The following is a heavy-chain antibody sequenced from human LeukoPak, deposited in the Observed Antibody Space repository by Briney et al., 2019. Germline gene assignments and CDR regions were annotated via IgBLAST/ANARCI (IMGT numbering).Heavy chain of an antibody. Sequence: GGSLRLSCAASGFTFSTYGMHWVRQAPGKGLEWGAVLSYDGSEKYYADSVKGRCTISRDNSKNTVSLQINSLRDEDTAVYYCAKSSSGWYGGFDYWGQGTLITVSS. J-gene: IGHJ4*02. CDR1: GFTFSTYG. D-gene: IGHD6-19*01. CDR3: AKSSSGWYGGFDY. CDR2: LSYDGSEK. V-gene: IGHV3-30*18.